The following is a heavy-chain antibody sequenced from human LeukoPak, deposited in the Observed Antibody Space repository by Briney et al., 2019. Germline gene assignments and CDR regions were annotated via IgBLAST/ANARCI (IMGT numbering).Heavy chain of an antibody. CDR1: GGSISSGTYY. CDR3: ARGNYDYVWGGIDY. D-gene: IGHD3-16*01. J-gene: IGHJ4*02. V-gene: IGHV4-39*01. CDR2: IYYSGST. Sequence: SETLSLTCTVSGGSISSGTYYWGWIRQPPGKGLEWIASIYYSGSTYYNPSLKSRVTISVDTSKNQFSLKLTSVTAADTAVYYCARGNYDYVWGGIDYWGQGTLVTVSS.